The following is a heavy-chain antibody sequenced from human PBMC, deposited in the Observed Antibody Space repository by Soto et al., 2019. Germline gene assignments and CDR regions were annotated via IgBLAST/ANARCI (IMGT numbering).Heavy chain of an antibody. Sequence: QVQLQESGPGLVRPSQTLSLTCTVSGGSITNGDYYWNWIRQHPGKGLEWIGYINYRGTTFYNPCLKSRVFISVERSKNQFSLNLSSVTAADTAVYFCARDAPGEAPYWGQGTLVTVSS. CDR3: ARDAPGEAPY. CDR2: INYRGTT. CDR1: GGSITNGDYY. D-gene: IGHD2-2*01. J-gene: IGHJ4*02. V-gene: IGHV4-31*03.